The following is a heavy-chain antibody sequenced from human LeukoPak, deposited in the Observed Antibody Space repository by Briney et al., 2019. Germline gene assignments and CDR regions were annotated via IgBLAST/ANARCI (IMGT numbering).Heavy chain of an antibody. Sequence: GGSLRLSCAASGFTFSSYWMSWVRQAPGKGLEWVANIKQDGSEKYYVDSVKGRFTISRDNAKNSLYLQMNSLRAEDTAVYYCAKVRPAYDFDYWGQGTLVTVSS. CDR1: GFTFSSYW. CDR2: IKQDGSEK. J-gene: IGHJ4*02. D-gene: IGHD4-17*01. CDR3: AKVRPAYDFDY. V-gene: IGHV3-7*03.